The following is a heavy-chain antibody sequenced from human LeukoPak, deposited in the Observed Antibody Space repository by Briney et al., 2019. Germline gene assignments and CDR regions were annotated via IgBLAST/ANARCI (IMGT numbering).Heavy chain of an antibody. Sequence: GGSLGLPCAASGFTFSSYAMSWVRQAPGKGLEWVSAISGSGGSTYYADSVKGRFTISRDNSKNTLYLQMNSLRAEDTAVYYCAKSWVDFWSGYYDDYGMDVWGQGTTVTVSS. CDR2: ISGSGGST. CDR3: AKSWVDFWSGYYDDYGMDV. V-gene: IGHV3-23*01. CDR1: GFTFSSYA. D-gene: IGHD3-3*01. J-gene: IGHJ6*02.